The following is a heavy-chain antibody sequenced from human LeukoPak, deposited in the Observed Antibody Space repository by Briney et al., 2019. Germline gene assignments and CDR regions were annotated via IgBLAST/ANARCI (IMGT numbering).Heavy chain of an antibody. CDR2: ISWNSGSI. CDR1: GFTFDDHA. V-gene: IGHV3-9*01. Sequence: PPGGSLRLSCAASGFTFDDHAMHWVRHAPGKSLEWVSGISWNSGSIVYAASVKGRFTISRDNAKNSLYLQMNSLRADDTALYFCIKGSGVAVAGTPLDAFDIWGQGTMVTVSS. D-gene: IGHD6-19*01. CDR3: IKGSGVAVAGTPLDAFDI. J-gene: IGHJ3*02.